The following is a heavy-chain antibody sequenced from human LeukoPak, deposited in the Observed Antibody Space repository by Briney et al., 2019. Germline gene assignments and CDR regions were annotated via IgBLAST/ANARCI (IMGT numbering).Heavy chain of an antibody. CDR2: INPSGGST. CDR3: ARRRGYSYAYYYDFYMDV. CDR1: GYTFTSYD. V-gene: IGHV1-46*01. J-gene: IGHJ6*03. Sequence: ASVKVSCKASGYTFTSYDINWVRQATGQGLEWLGTINPSGGSTRFARKFQGRVTMTRDMSTNTVYMELSILRSEDTAVYYCARRRGYSYAYYYDFYMDVWGKGTTVTVSS. D-gene: IGHD5-18*01.